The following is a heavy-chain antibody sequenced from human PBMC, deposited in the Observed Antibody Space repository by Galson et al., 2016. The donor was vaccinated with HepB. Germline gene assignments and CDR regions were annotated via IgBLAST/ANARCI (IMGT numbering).Heavy chain of an antibody. D-gene: IGHD2-2*01. V-gene: IGHV3-21*01. J-gene: IGHJ4*02. CDR1: GFTFSNYN. Sequence: SLRLSCAASGFTFSNYNMNWVRQAPGKGLEWVSYISSSSSYINYSDSVKGRFTISRDNARNSLFLQMNSLRAEDTAVYYCARASIVLVPAATYYFDYWGQGSLVTVSS. CDR2: ISSSSSYI. CDR3: ARASIVLVPAATYYFDY.